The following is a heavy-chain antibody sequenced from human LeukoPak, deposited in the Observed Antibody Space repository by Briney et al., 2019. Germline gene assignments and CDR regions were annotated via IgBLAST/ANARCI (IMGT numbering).Heavy chain of an antibody. D-gene: IGHD2-15*01. CDR2: IDTTSTTM. CDR1: GFTFDTYT. J-gene: IGHJ1*01. Sequence: GGSLRLSCAASGFTFDTYTMNWVRQAPGTGVEWVSYIDTTSTTMYYADSVKGRFTISRDNAKNSLYLQMNSLRVEDTAVYYCTGGLVVVAQYFQHWGQGTLVTVSS. CDR3: TGGLVVVAQYFQH. V-gene: IGHV3-48*01.